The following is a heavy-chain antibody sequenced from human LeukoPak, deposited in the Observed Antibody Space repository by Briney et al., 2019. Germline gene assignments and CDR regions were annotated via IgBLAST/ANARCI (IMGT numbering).Heavy chain of an antibody. CDR3: TRNSGRQDF. V-gene: IGHV4-59*01. CDR2: IYYSRST. J-gene: IGHJ4*02. CDR1: GGSISSYY. D-gene: IGHD1-26*01. Sequence: SETLSLTCTVSGGSISSYYWSWIRQPPGKGLEWIGDIYYSRSTNYSPSLKSRVTMSVDTSKNQFSLRLSSVTAEDTAVYFCTRNSGRQDFWGQGTLVTVSS.